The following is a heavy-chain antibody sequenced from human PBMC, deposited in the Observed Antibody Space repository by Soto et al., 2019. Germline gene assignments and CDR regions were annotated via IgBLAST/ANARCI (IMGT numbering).Heavy chain of an antibody. Sequence: QVQLVQSGAEAKKPGASVKVSCKASGYTFTDYDINWVRQAPGQGLQWMGWMSPNSGDTGHAQMLRGNVTMTGNPSLSTAYMEFSRLRSDDTYVYFCTIVYELPPASNNWVEPWGQGTLVTVPS. J-gene: IGHJ5*02. CDR1: GYTFTDYD. CDR2: MSPNSGDT. CDR3: TIVYELPPASNNWVEP. V-gene: IGHV1-8*01. D-gene: IGHD2-2*01.